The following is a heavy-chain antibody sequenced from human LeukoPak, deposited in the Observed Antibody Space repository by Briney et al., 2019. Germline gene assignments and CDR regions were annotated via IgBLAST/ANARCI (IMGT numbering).Heavy chain of an antibody. V-gene: IGHV3-21*01. CDR1: GFTFSSYS. D-gene: IGHD5-18*01. Sequence: GGSLRLSCAASGFTFSSYSMNWVRQAPGKGLEWVSSISSSSSYIYYADSVKGRFTISRDNAKNSLYLQMNSLRAEDTAVYYCARDSISYGPGAEYFQHWGQGTLVTVSS. CDR3: ARDSISYGPGAEYFQH. CDR2: ISSSSSYI. J-gene: IGHJ1*01.